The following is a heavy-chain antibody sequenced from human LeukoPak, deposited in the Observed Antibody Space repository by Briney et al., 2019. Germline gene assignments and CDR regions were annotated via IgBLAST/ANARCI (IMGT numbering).Heavy chain of an antibody. CDR3: ARGLSPFDP. J-gene: IGHJ5*02. CDR2: INHSGST. V-gene: IGHV4-34*01. Sequence: SETLSLTCAVYGGSFCGYYWSWIRQPPGKGLEWIGEINHSGSTNYNPSLKSRVTISVDTSKNQFSLKLSSVTAADTAVYYCARGLSPFDPWGQGTLVTVSS. CDR1: GGSFCGYY.